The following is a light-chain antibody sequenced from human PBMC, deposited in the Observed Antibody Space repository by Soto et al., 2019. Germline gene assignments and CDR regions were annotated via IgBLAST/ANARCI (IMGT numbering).Light chain of an antibody. V-gene: IGKV1-9*01. J-gene: IGKJ5*01. Sequence: QLTQSPSSLSTSVGDRVTISCRASHGISGSLAWHQQKPGKAPELLIYAASTLQSGVPSRFSGSGSGTDFTLTISSLQPEDFATYYCQQLNVYPFTFGQGTRLEIK. CDR1: HGISGS. CDR2: AAS. CDR3: QQLNVYPFT.